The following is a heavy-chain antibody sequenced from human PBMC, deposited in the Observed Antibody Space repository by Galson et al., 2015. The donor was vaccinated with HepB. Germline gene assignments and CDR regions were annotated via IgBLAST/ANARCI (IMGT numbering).Heavy chain of an antibody. CDR3: ARDSNYYGSGSSSHAYYYYYGMDV. D-gene: IGHD3-10*01. J-gene: IGHJ6*02. CDR2: IKQDGSEK. CDR1: GFTFSSYW. V-gene: IGHV3-7*03. Sequence: SLRLSCAASGFTFSSYWMSWVRQAPGKGLEWVANIKQDGSEKYYVDSVKGRFTISRDNAKNSLYLQMNSLRAEDTAVYYCARDSNYYGSGSSSHAYYYYYGMDVWGQGTTVTVSS.